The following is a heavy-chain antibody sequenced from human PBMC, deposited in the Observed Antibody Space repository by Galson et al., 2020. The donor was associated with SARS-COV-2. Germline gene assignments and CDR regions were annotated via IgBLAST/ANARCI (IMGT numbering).Heavy chain of an antibody. J-gene: IGHJ6*02. CDR1: GYTFTVYY. Sequence: ASVKVSCKASGYTFTVYYMHWVRQAPGQGLEWMGWINPNSGGTNYAQKFQGRVTMTRDTSISTAYMELSRLRSDDTAVYYCARVGRGAAAGTWYYYYGMDVWGQGTTVTVSS. D-gene: IGHD6-13*01. V-gene: IGHV1-2*02. CDR3: ARVGRGAAAGTWYYYYGMDV. CDR2: INPNSGGT.